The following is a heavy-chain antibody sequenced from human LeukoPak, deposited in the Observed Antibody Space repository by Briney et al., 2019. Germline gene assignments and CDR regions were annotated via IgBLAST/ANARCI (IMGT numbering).Heavy chain of an antibody. Sequence: GGSLRLSCAASGFTLKTYRMSGVPEAPGKGLERVANIKQDGSEKYYVDSVKGRFTISRDNAKISLYLQINSLRAEDTAVYYCARKTVAGSYFDYWGQGTPVTVSS. CDR3: ARKTVAGSYFDY. V-gene: IGHV3-7*03. CDR2: IKQDGSEK. D-gene: IGHD4-23*01. CDR1: GFTLKTYR. J-gene: IGHJ4*01.